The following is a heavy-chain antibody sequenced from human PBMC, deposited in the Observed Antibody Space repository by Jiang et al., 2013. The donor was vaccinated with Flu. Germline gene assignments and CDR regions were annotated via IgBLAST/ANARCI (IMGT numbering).Heavy chain of an antibody. J-gene: IGHJ4*02. D-gene: IGHD3-22*01. CDR2: ISPFLDVT. V-gene: IGHV1-69*02. CDR1: GGTFNTYT. CDR3: ARVIFYYDTNGFEASYFDN. Sequence: GAEVKKPGSSVKVSCKVSGGTFNTYTFTWVRQAPGHGLEWMVRISPFLDVTTYAHNFQDRVTITADKSTSTVNMELTSLRSEDTAIYYCARVIFYYDTNGFEASYFDNWGQGTLVTVSS.